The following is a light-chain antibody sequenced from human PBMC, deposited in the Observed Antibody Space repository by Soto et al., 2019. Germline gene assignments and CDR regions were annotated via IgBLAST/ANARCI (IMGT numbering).Light chain of an antibody. CDR2: DAS. J-gene: IGKJ2*01. CDR3: QQRSNWPLYT. CDR1: QSVSSY. V-gene: IGKV3-11*01. Sequence: EIVLKQSPATLSLSPGERATLSCRASQSVSSYLAWYQQKPGQAPRLLIYDASNRATGIPARFSGSGSGTDFTLTISSREPEDFAVYYCQQRSNWPLYTFGQGTKLEIK.